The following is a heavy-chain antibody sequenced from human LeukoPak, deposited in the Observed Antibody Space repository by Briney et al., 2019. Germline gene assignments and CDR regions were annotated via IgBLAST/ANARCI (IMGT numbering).Heavy chain of an antibody. CDR3: ARTSLADY. Sequence: SETLSLTCTVSGGSISHYYWSWIRQPPGKGLEWIGYIYYSGSTNYNPSLKSRVTISVDTSKNQFSLKLTSVTAADTAVYYCARTSLADYWGQGTLVTVSS. V-gene: IGHV4-59*01. J-gene: IGHJ4*02. CDR1: GGSISHYY. CDR2: IYYSGST.